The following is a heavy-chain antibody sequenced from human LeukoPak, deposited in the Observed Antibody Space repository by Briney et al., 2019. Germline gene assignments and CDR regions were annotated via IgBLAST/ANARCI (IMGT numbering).Heavy chain of an antibody. V-gene: IGHV3-30*18. D-gene: IGHD3-16*02. Sequence: GGSLRLSCAASGFTFSSYGMHWVRQAPGKGLEWVAVISYDGSNKYYADSVKGRFTISRGNSKNTLYLQMNSLRAEDTAVYYCAKASITYAGVIDYWGQGTLVTVSS. CDR1: GFTFSSYG. J-gene: IGHJ4*02. CDR3: AKASITYAGVIDY. CDR2: ISYDGSNK.